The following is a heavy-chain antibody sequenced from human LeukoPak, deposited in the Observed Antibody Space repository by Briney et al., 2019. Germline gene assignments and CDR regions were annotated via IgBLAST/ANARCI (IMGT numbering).Heavy chain of an antibody. V-gene: IGHV4-28*05. CDR1: AYSISSSNW. CDR3: ARSSASGDPYYSDY. Sequence: SETLSLTCAVSAYSISSSNWWGWIRQPPGKGLEWIGYIYYSGSIYYNPSLKSRVTMSVDTSKNQFSLKLSSVTAVDTAVYYCARSSASGDPYYSDYWGQGTLVTVSS. J-gene: IGHJ4*02. CDR2: IYYSGSI. D-gene: IGHD2-21*01.